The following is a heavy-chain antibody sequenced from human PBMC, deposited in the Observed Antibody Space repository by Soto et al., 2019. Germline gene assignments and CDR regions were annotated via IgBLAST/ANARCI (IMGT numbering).Heavy chain of an antibody. CDR3: ARDGGAEDCGGDCLLDAFDI. V-gene: IGHV4-31*03. D-gene: IGHD2-21*01. CDR1: GGSISSGGYY. J-gene: IGHJ3*02. CDR2: IYYSGST. Sequence: QVQLQESGPGLVKPSQTLSLTCTVSGGSISSGGYYWSWIRQHPGKGLEWIGYIYYSGSTYYNPSLKRRVTISVDTSKNQFSLKLSSVTAADTAVYYCARDGGAEDCGGDCLLDAFDIWGQGTMVTVSS.